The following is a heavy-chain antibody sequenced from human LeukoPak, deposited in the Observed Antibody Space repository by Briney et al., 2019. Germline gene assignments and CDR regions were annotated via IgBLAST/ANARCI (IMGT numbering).Heavy chain of an antibody. D-gene: IGHD3-9*01. J-gene: IGHJ6*03. CDR1: GGSISSYY. V-gene: IGHV4-59*01. CDR3: ARGAVDWLLYSQPGIDYMDV. CDR2: IYYSGST. Sequence: PSETLSLTCTVSGGSISSYYWSWIRQPPGKGLEWIGYIYYSGSTNYNPSLKSRVTISVDTSKNQFSLKLSSVTAADTAVYYCARGAVDWLLYSQPGIDYMDVWGKGTTVTVSS.